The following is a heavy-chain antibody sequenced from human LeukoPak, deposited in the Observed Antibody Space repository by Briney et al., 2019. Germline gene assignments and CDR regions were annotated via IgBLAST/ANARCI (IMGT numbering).Heavy chain of an antibody. V-gene: IGHV3-66*01. J-gene: IGHJ6*02. CDR3: ARGGTWGTYYYYGMDV. Sequence: GGSLRLSCAASGFTVSSNYMSWVRQAPGKGLEWVSVIYSGGSTYYADSVKGRFTISRDNSKNTLYLQMNSLRAEDTAVYYCARGGTWGTYYYYGMDVWGQGTTVTVSS. CDR1: GFTVSSNY. CDR2: IYSGGST. D-gene: IGHD1-1*01.